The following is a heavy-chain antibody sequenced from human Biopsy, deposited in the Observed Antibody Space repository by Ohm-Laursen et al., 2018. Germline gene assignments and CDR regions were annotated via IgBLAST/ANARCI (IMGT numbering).Heavy chain of an antibody. D-gene: IGHD1-7*01. CDR1: GFSFDDFA. Sequence: SLRLSCAASGFSFDDFAMHWVRQSPGKGLEWVAGIDWNSRNINYGDSVKGRFSVSRDNAKDSLYLQMNSLRVEDTALYYCVKDTNWNYVWDRPGATKGMDVWGQGTTVTVSS. V-gene: IGHV3-9*01. CDR3: VKDTNWNYVWDRPGATKGMDV. J-gene: IGHJ6*02. CDR2: IDWNSRNI.